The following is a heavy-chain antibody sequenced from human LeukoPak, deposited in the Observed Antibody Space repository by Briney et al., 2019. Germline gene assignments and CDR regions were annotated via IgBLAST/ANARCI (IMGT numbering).Heavy chain of an antibody. Sequence: GGCLRLSCAASGFTFSGSAMHWVRQASGKGLGWVGRIRSKANSYATAYASSVKGRFPITRDDSKSTAYLQMNSLKTEDTAVYYCTRFLATSPYGDYFDYWGQGTLVTVSS. CDR2: IRSKANSYAT. CDR1: GFTFSGSA. D-gene: IGHD4-17*01. CDR3: TRFLATSPYGDYFDY. J-gene: IGHJ4*02. V-gene: IGHV3-73*01.